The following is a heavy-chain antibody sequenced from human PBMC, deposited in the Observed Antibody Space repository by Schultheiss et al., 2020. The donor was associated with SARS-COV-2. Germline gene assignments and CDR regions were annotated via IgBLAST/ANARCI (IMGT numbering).Heavy chain of an antibody. V-gene: IGHV3-13*01. Sequence: GGSLRLSCAASGFTFSGYDMHWVRQSTGKGLEWVSAIGTAGDTYYPGSVKGRFTISRENAKNSLYLQMNSLRAGDTAVYYCARLLAAAGPFDYWGQGTLVTVSS. CDR3: ARLLAAAGPFDY. D-gene: IGHD6-13*01. CDR2: IGTAGDT. J-gene: IGHJ4*02. CDR1: GFTFSGYD.